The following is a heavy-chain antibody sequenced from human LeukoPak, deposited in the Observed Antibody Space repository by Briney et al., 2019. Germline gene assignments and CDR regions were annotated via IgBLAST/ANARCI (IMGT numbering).Heavy chain of an antibody. D-gene: IGHD5-18*01. V-gene: IGHV3-23*01. J-gene: IGHJ4*02. CDR1: GFTFSSYW. CDR2: ISGSGGGT. CDR3: ARQQLQLWYD. Sequence: GGSLRLSCAASGFTFSSYWMSWVRQAPEKGLEWVSTISGSGGGTYYADSVKGRFTISRDNAKNSLYLQMNSLRAEDTAVYYCARQQLQLWYDWGQGTLVTVSS.